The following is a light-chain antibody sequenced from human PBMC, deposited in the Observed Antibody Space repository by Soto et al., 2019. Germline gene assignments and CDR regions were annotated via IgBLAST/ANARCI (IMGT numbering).Light chain of an antibody. V-gene: IGKV3-15*01. CDR1: QSIQSD. J-gene: IGKJ1*01. CDR2: GAS. Sequence: EIMMTQSPATLSVSPGERAALSCRASQSIQSDLAWYQQKPGQGPRLLIYGASTRATGIPVRFSGSGSGTEFTLTISRLQTEDFALYFCQQYNNWPRTFGQGTKV. CDR3: QQYNNWPRT.